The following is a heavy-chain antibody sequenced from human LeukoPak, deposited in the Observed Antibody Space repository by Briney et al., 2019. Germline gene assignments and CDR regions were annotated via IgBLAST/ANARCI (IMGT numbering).Heavy chain of an antibody. V-gene: IGHV4-34*01. Sequence: SETLSLTCAVYGGSFSGYYWGWIRQPPGKGLEWIGEINHSGSTNYNPFLKSRVTISVDTSKNQFSLKLSSATAADTGVYYCARGLGYCIGGSCYSDYWGQGTLVTVSS. J-gene: IGHJ4*02. CDR1: GGSFSGYY. D-gene: IGHD2-15*01. CDR3: ARGLGYCIGGSCYSDY. CDR2: INHSGST.